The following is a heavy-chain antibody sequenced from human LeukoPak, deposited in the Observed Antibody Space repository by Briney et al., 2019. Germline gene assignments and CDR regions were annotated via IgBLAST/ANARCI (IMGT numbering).Heavy chain of an antibody. CDR3: ARDLSDYSDGGHVG. J-gene: IGHJ4*02. CDR1: GFTFSSYS. CDR2: ISSSSSYI. V-gene: IGHV3-21*01. D-gene: IGHD2-21*01. Sequence: KPGGSLRLSCAASGFTFSSYSMNWVRQSPGKGLEWVSSISSSSSYINYTDSVTGRFTISRDNAKNSLCLQMNSLRAEDTAVYYCARDLSDYSDGGHVGWGQGTLVTVSS.